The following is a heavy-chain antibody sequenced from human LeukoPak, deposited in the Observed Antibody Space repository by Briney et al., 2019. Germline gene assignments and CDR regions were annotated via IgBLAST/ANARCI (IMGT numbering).Heavy chain of an antibody. V-gene: IGHV3-7*01. CDR1: GFTFSSYW. J-gene: IGHJ4*02. Sequence: GGSLRLSCAASGFTFSSYWMSWVRQAPGKGLEWVANIKQDGSEKNYVDSVKGRFTISRDNAKTSLYLQMNSLRAEDTGVYYCARSLWPEDYWGQGTLVTVSS. D-gene: IGHD5-18*01. CDR2: IKQDGSEK. CDR3: ARSLWPEDY.